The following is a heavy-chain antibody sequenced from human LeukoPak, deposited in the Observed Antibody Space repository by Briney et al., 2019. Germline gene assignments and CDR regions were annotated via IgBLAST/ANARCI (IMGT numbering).Heavy chain of an antibody. D-gene: IGHD5-18*01. CDR3: ARAAYSYGYGGFDP. V-gene: IGHV3-30*04. J-gene: IGHJ5*02. CDR1: GFTFSIYA. Sequence: PGRSLRLSCAASGFTFSIYAVHWVRQAPGKGLEWVAVISYDGSNKYYADSVKGRFTISRDNSKNTLYLQMNSLRAKDTAVYYCARAAYSYGYGGFDPWGQGTLVTVSS. CDR2: ISYDGSNK.